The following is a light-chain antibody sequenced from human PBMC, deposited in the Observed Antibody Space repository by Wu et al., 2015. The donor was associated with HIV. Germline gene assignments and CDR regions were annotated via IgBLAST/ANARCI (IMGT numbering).Light chain of an antibody. V-gene: IGKV1-39*01. J-gene: IGKJ1*01. Sequence: DIQMTQSPSSLSASVGDRVTITCRASQSINNFLNWYQQKPGKAPKVLIYAASTSQSGVPARFSGSGSGTEFTLTISSMQSEDFAVYYCQQYNNWPRTFGQGTKGGN. CDR3: QQYNNWPRT. CDR1: QSINNF. CDR2: AAS.